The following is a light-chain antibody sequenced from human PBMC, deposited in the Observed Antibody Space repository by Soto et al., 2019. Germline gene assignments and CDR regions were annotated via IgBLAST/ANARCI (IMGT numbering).Light chain of an antibody. V-gene: IGKV1-27*01. CDR2: ATS. CDR1: QGIAPY. Sequence: DVQMTQSPSSLSAFVGDRVTITCRASQGIAPYVAWFQQQPGKVPKLLIYATSTLQSGVPSRFSGSGSGTDFTLTVTSLQPEDVGTYYCQKYNSAPLTFGGGTKVEIK. CDR3: QKYNSAPLT. J-gene: IGKJ4*01.